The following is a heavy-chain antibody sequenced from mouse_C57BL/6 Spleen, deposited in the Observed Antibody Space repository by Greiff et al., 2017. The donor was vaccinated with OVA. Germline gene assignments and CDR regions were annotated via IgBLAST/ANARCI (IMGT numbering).Heavy chain of an antibody. CDR1: GYTFTDHT. D-gene: IGHD1-1*01. Sequence: VQLVESDAELVKPGASVKISCKVSGYTFTDHTIHWLKQRPEQGLEWIGYIYPRDGSTKYNEKFKGKATLTADKSSSTAYMQLNSLTSEDSAVYFCATPYYYGSSYWYFDVWGTGTTVTVSS. CDR2: IYPRDGST. V-gene: IGHV1-78*01. CDR3: ATPYYYGSSYWYFDV. J-gene: IGHJ1*03.